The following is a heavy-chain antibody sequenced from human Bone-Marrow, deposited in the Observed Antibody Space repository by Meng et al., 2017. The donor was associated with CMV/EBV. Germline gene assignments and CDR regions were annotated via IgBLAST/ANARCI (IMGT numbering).Heavy chain of an antibody. CDR1: GGTFSSYA. D-gene: IGHD3-3*01. CDR2: INPNSGGT. CDR3: ARESEWVGAFDI. Sequence: ASVKVSCKASGGTFSSYAISWVRQAPGQGLEWMGWINPNSGGTNYAQKFQGRVTMTRETSISTAYMELSRLRSDDTAVYYCARESEWVGAFDIWGQGTMVTVSS. V-gene: IGHV1-2*02. J-gene: IGHJ3*02.